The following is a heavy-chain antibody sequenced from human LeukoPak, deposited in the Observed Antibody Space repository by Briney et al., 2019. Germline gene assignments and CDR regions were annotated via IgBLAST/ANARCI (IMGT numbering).Heavy chain of an antibody. CDR3: ARGRTPYYYDSSGYHDY. CDR1: GGSISLYY. D-gene: IGHD3-22*01. J-gene: IGHJ4*02. V-gene: IGHV4-4*07. Sequence: PSETLSLTCTVSGGSISLYYWNWIRQPAGKGLEWIGRIYTSGSTNYNPSLKSRVTMSVDTSKNQFSLNLSSVTAADTAVYYCARGRTPYYYDSSGYHDYWGQGTLVTVSS. CDR2: IYTSGST.